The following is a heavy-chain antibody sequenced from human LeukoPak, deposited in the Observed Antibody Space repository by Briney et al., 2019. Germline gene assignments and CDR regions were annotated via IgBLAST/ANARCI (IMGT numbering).Heavy chain of an antibody. V-gene: IGHV1-18*01. CDR2: ISAYNGNT. Sequence: ASVKVSCKASGYTFTSYGISWVRQAPGQGLEWMGWISAYNGNTNYAQKLQGRVTMTTDTSTSTAYMELRSLRSDDTAVYYCARDPFAPETTRDRGMDVWGQGTTVTVSS. CDR1: GYTFTSYG. CDR3: ARDPFAPETTRDRGMDV. D-gene: IGHD4-17*01. J-gene: IGHJ6*02.